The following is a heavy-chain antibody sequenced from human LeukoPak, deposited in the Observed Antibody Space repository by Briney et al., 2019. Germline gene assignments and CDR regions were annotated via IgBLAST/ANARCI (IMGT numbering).Heavy chain of an antibody. J-gene: IGHJ6*03. CDR1: GGTFSSYA. V-gene: IGHV1-69*11. CDR3: ARGDYSNYRSYYYYMDV. D-gene: IGHD4-11*01. Sequence: GASVKVSCKASGGTFSSYAISWVRQAPGQGLEWMGRIIPILGTANYAQKFQGRVTITTDESTSTAYMELSSLRSEDTAVYYCARGDYSNYRSYYYYMDVWGKGTTVTVSS. CDR2: IIPILGTA.